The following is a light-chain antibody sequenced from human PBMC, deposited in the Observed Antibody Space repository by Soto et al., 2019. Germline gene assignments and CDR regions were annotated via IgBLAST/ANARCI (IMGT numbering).Light chain of an antibody. CDR3: EAWDDSLYGAV. J-gene: IGLJ2*01. CDR1: SSNIGANP. V-gene: IGLV1-44*01. Sequence: QSVLTQPPSASGTPGQRVTISCSGSSSNIGANPINWYQQLPGTAPKLLIYNNDQRPSGVPDQFSASKSGTSASLAISGLQSEDEADYYCEAWDDSLYGAVLGGGTQLTVL. CDR2: NND.